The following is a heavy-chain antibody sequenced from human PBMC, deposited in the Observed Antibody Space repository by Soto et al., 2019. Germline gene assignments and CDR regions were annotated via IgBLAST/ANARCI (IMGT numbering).Heavy chain of an antibody. CDR2: INHSGST. CDR1: GGSFSGYY. Sequence: SETLSLTCAVYGGSFSGYYWSWIRQPPGKGLEWIGEINHSGSTNYNPSLKSRVTISVDTSKNQFSLKLSSVTAADTAVYYCARGSNHCSSTSCYSIWFDPWGQGTLVTVSS. J-gene: IGHJ5*02. V-gene: IGHV4-34*01. CDR3: ARGSNHCSSTSCYSIWFDP. D-gene: IGHD2-2*01.